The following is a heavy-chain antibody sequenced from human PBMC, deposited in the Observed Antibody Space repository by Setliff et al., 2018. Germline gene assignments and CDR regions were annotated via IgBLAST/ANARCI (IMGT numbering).Heavy chain of an antibody. CDR3: TRNFLGWLARF. D-gene: IGHD6-19*01. Sequence: PSETLSLTCTVSGGSISSGDYYWSWIRQPPGKGLEWIGYIYYSGSTYYNPSLKSRVTMSIDTSKNQFSLKLKSVTAADTAVYYCTRNFLGWLARFWGRGTLVTVSS. CDR2: IYYSGST. V-gene: IGHV4-30-4*08. CDR1: GGSISSGDYY. J-gene: IGHJ4*02.